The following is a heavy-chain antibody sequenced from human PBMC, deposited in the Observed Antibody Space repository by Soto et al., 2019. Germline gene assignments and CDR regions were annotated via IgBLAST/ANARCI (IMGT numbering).Heavy chain of an antibody. CDR3: AGDDGLSSTNVKAFDI. D-gene: IGHD2-2*01. V-gene: IGHV3-23*01. CDR1: GFIFENLG. CDR2: ISGSGFKK. Sequence: GGSLRLSCAASGFIFENLGMSWVRQAPGKGLEWISSISGSGFKKYYADSVKGRFTISRDNSKNTLYLQMDSLRAEDTAVYYCAGDDGLSSTNVKAFDIWGQGTKVTVSS. J-gene: IGHJ3*02.